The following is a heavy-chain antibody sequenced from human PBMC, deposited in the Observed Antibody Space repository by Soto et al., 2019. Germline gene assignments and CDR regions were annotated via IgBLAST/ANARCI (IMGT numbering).Heavy chain of an antibody. CDR2: INPNSADT. CDR3: ARGPRKQLWLGYFDY. CDR1: GYTFTDYY. V-gene: IGHV1-2*04. D-gene: IGHD5-18*01. J-gene: IGHJ4*02. Sequence: QVQLVQSWAEVKKPGASVKVSCKASGYTFTDYYIHWVLQVPGQGLEWMGWINPNSADTTSAQKFQGWVTMTTDTSISTAYMELRLKSDDTAVYYCARGPRKQLWLGYFDYWGPGTLVAVSS.